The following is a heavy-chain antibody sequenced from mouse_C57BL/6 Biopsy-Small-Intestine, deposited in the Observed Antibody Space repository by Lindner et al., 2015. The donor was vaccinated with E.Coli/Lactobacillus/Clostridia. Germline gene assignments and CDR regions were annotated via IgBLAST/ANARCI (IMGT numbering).Heavy chain of an antibody. Sequence: VQLQESGPELVKPGASVKISCKASGYSFTSYYIHWVKQRPGQGLEWIGWIYPGSGNTKYNENFKGKATLTADTSSSTAYMQLNSLTSEDSAVYHCARGDYDWFAYWGQGTLVTVSA. V-gene: IGHV1-66*01. CDR1: GYSFTSYY. J-gene: IGHJ3*01. CDR3: ARGDYDWFAY. CDR2: IYPGSGNT. D-gene: IGHD2-4*01.